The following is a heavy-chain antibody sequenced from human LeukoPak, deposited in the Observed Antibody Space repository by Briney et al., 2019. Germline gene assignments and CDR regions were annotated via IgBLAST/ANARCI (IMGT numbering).Heavy chain of an antibody. D-gene: IGHD3-10*01. J-gene: IGHJ5*02. CDR3: ARERITMIRGFDP. V-gene: IGHV4-34*01. CDR1: GGSFSGYY. Sequence: PSETLSLTCAVYGGSFSGYYWSWIRQPPGKGLEWIGEINHSGSTNYNPSLKSRVTISVDTSKNQFSLKLSSVTAADTAVYYCARERITMIRGFDPWGQGTLVTVSS. CDR2: INHSGST.